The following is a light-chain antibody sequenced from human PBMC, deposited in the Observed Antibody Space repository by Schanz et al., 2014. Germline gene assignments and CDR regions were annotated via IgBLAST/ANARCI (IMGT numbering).Light chain of an antibody. CDR3: QQRSNWPRYT. J-gene: IGKJ2*01. CDR1: QSVSSSY. CDR2: DTS. V-gene: IGKV3D-20*02. Sequence: EIVLTQSPGTLSLSPGERATLSCRASQSVSSSYLAWYQQKPGQAPRLLIYDTSSRATGIPDRFSGSGSGTDFTLTISSLEPEDFAVYYCQQRSNWPRYTFAQGTKLEI.